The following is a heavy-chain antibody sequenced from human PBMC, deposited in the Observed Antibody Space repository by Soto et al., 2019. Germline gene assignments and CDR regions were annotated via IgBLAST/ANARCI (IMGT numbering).Heavy chain of an antibody. V-gene: IGHV3-74*01. CDR3: AREVREKMVRGAEYYFDY. Sequence: EVLLVESGGGLVQPGGSLRLSCAASGFTFSSYWMHWVRQAPGKGLVWVSRINSDGSSTSYADSVKGRFTISRDNAKNTLYLQMNSLRAEDTAVYYCAREVREKMVRGAEYYFDYWGQGTLVTVSS. D-gene: IGHD3-10*01. CDR1: GFTFSSYW. J-gene: IGHJ4*02. CDR2: INSDGSST.